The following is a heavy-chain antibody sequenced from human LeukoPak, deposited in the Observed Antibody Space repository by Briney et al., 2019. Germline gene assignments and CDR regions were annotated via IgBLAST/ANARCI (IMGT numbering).Heavy chain of an antibody. D-gene: IGHD3-10*01. CDR3: AGHHFGSGNYYKF. J-gene: IGHJ4*02. V-gene: IGHV3-23*01. CDR2: IDNSGGYT. Sequence: GGSLRLSCAASGFSFSNYAMSWVRQAPGKGLEWFSAIDNSGGYTYYLDSVKGRFTISRDNSRNTLYLQMSSLRAEDTAVYYCAGHHFGSGNYYKFWGQGTLVTVSS. CDR1: GFSFSNYA.